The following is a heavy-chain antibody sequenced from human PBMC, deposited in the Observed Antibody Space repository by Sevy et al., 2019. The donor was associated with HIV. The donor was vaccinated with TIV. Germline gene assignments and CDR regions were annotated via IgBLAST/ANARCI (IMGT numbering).Heavy chain of an antibody. V-gene: IGHV3-9*01. D-gene: IGHD6-19*01. J-gene: IGHJ4*02. CDR2: ISWNSGSI. Sequence: GGSLRLSCAASGFTFDDYAMHWVRQAPGKGLEWVSGISWNSGSIGYADSVKGRFTISRDNAKNSLYLQMNSLRAEDTALYYCAKDMYRFNIAVAPFDYWGQGTLVTVSS. CDR3: AKDMYRFNIAVAPFDY. CDR1: GFTFDDYA.